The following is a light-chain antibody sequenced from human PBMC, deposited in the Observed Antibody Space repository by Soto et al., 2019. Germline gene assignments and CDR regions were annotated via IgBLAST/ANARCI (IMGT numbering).Light chain of an antibody. J-gene: IGLJ1*01. V-gene: IGLV1-47*01. CDR3: AVWDDSLSGRI. Sequence: QSVLTQPPSTSGTPGQRVTISCSGSSSNIGSNFVYWYHQFPGTAPKLLIYRNNQRPSGVPDRFSGSKSGTSASLAISGLRSEDEADYYCAVWDDSLSGRIFGTGTKVTVL. CDR1: SSNIGSNF. CDR2: RNN.